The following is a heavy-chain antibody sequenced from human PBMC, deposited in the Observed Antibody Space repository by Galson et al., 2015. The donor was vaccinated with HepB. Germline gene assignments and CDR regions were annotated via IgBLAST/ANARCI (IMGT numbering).Heavy chain of an antibody. V-gene: IGHV3-7*03. D-gene: IGHD3-22*01. Sequence: SLRLSCAASGFTFSSYWMSWVRQAPGKGLEWVANIKQDGSEKYYVDSVKGRFTISRDNAKNSLYLQMNSLRAEDTAVYYCASGYYYDSSGYWGLTNDAFDIWGQGTMVTVSS. CDR3: ASGYYYDSSGYWGLTNDAFDI. J-gene: IGHJ3*02. CDR1: GFTFSSYW. CDR2: IKQDGSEK.